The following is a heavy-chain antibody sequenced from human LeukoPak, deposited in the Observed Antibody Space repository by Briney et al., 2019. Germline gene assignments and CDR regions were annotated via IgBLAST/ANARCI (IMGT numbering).Heavy chain of an antibody. J-gene: IGHJ4*02. CDR1: GFTFSDYY. D-gene: IGHD6-13*01. CDR3: ARDRDSSSWLSEYFDN. V-gene: IGHV3-11*04. CDR2: ISSSGSTI. Sequence: PGGSLRLSCAASGFTFSDYYMSWIRQAPGKGLEWVSYISSSGSTIYYADSVKGRFTISRDNAKNSLYLQMNSLRAEDTAVYYCARDRDSSSWLSEYFDNWGQGTLVTVSS.